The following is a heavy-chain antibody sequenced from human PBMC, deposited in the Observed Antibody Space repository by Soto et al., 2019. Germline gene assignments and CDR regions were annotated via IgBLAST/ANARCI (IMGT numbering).Heavy chain of an antibody. Sequence: QVQLQESGPGLVKPSETLSLTCTVSGGSISSYYWSWIRQPPGKGLEWIGYIYYSGSTNYNPSLKSRVTISVDTSKNQFALKLSSVTAADTAVYYCARHWALGHPPDYWGQGTLVTVSS. D-gene: IGHD3-16*01. CDR2: IYYSGST. V-gene: IGHV4-59*08. J-gene: IGHJ4*02. CDR3: ARHWALGHPPDY. CDR1: GGSISSYY.